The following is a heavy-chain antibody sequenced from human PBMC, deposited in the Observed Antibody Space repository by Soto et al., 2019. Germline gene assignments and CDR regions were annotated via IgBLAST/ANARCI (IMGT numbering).Heavy chain of an antibody. V-gene: IGHV3-33*08. CDR2: IWYDGSNK. CDR3: ASAPYYYDSSGYPLYYYYGMDV. D-gene: IGHD3-22*01. J-gene: IGHJ6*02. Sequence: ALTLSFAASVFTFSSYAMHGFRQAPGKGLEWVAVIWYDGSNKYYADSVKGRFTISRDNSKNTLYLQMNSLRAEDTAVYYCASAPYYYDSSGYPLYYYYGMDVWGQGTTVTVSS. CDR1: VFTFSSYA.